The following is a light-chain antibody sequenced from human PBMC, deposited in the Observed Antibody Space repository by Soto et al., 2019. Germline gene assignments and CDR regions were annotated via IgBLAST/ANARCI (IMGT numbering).Light chain of an antibody. CDR1: QSITSE. CDR2: GAT. CDR3: QQGHNWPLT. Sequence: EIVMTQSPATLSVSPGERATLSCRASQSITSELAWYQQKPGQPPRLLVYGATTRATGVPARFTGTESVSEFTLTISGLQSEDFAVYYCQQGHNWPLTFGQGTRLEI. V-gene: IGKV3-15*01. J-gene: IGKJ2*01.